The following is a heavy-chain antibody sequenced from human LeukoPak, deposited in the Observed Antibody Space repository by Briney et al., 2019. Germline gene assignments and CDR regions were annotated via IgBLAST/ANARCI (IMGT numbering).Heavy chain of an antibody. CDR3: ARMWSGKYYDSSGYYYGIDY. D-gene: IGHD3-22*01. V-gene: IGHV4-59*01. CDR1: GGSISSYY. J-gene: IGHJ4*02. CDR2: IYYSGST. Sequence: SETLSLTCTVSGGSISSYYWIWIRQPPGKGLEWIGYIYYSGSTNYNPSLKSRVTISLDTSDNQFSLRLSSVTAADTAVYYCARMWSGKYYDSSGYYYGIDYWGQGTLVTVSS.